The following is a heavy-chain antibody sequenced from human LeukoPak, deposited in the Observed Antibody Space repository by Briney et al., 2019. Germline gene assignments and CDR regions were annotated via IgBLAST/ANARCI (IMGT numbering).Heavy chain of an antibody. Sequence: PGGSLRLSCAASGFTFSSYAMSWVRQAPGKGLEWVSAISGSGGSTYYADSVKGRFTISRDNSKNTLYLQMNSLRAEDTAVYYCAKGYDMSTQYNWFDPWGQGTLVTVSS. J-gene: IGHJ5*02. CDR1: GFTFSSYA. V-gene: IGHV3-23*01. CDR2: ISGSGGST. D-gene: IGHD3-9*01. CDR3: AKGYDMSTQYNWFDP.